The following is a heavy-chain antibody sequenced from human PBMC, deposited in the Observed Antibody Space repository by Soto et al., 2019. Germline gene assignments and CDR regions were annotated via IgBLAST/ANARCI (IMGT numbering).Heavy chain of an antibody. CDR1: GGTFSSYA. Sequence: SVKVSCKASGGTFSSYAISWVRQAPGQGLEWMGGIIPIFGTANYAQKFQGRVTITADESTSTAYIELSSLRSEDTAVYYCARDIAAAGTSDYWGQGTLVTVSS. J-gene: IGHJ4*02. CDR3: ARDIAAAGTSDY. V-gene: IGHV1-69*13. CDR2: IIPIFGTA. D-gene: IGHD6-13*01.